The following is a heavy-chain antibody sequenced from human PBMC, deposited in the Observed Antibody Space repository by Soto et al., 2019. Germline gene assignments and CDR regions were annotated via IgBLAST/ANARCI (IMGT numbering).Heavy chain of an antibody. Sequence: LSLTCTVSGGSISSGAYSWSWIRLPPGKRLEWIGYIYHRGTSHYNPSLKSRVTMSVDGSKNQFSLNLRSVTAADTAVYYCARTLDYGGSAGTNWFDPWGQGTLVTVSS. CDR3: ARTLDYGGSAGTNWFDP. V-gene: IGHV4-30-2*01. J-gene: IGHJ5*02. CDR1: GGSISSGAYS. D-gene: IGHD2-15*01. CDR2: IYHRGTS.